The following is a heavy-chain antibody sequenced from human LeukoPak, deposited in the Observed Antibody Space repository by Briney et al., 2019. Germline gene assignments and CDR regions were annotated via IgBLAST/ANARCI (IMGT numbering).Heavy chain of an antibody. J-gene: IGHJ6*02. Sequence: SETLSLTCTVSDGSISSYYWSWIRQPPGKGLEWIGYIYYSGSTNYNPSLKSRVTISVDTSKNQFSLKLSSVTAADTAVYYCARGDCSSTSCYYYYYGMDVWGQGTTVTVSS. CDR2: IYYSGST. CDR3: ARGDCSSTSCYYYYYGMDV. CDR1: DGSISSYY. D-gene: IGHD2-2*01. V-gene: IGHV4-59*01.